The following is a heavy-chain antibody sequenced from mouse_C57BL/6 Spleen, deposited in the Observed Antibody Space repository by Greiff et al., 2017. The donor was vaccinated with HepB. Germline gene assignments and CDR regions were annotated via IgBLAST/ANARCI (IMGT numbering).Heavy chain of an antibody. V-gene: IGHV5-17*01. J-gene: IGHJ2*01. CDR1: GFTFSDYG. CDR3: ARPVYSTLYYFDY. Sequence: EVKVVESGGGLVKPGGSLKLSCAASGFTFSDYGMHWVRQAPEKGLEWVAYISSGSSTIYYADTVKGRFTISRDNAKNTLFLQMTSLRSEDTAMYYCARPVYSTLYYFDYWGQGTTLTVSS. D-gene: IGHD2-5*01. CDR2: ISSGSSTI.